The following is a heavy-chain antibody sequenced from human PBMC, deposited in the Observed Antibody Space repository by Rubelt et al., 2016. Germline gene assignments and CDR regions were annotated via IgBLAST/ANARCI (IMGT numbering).Heavy chain of an antibody. CDR1: GGSISSSTYS. V-gene: IGHV4-39*01. J-gene: IGHJ4*02. D-gene: IGHD6-19*01. Sequence: QVQLQESGPGLVKPSETLSLTCTVSGGSISSSTYSWGWIRQPPGKGLEWIGSIYYSGSTYYNPSLKSRVTISVDTSKNQFSLGLGPLTAADTAVYYCASLGIAVAGTFGDFDYWGQGTLVTVSS. CDR3: ASLGIAVAGTFGDFDY. CDR2: IYYSGST.